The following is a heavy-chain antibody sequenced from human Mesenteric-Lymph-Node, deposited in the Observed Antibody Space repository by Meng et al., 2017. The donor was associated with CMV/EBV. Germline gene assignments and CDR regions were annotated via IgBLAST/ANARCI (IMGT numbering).Heavy chain of an antibody. CDR3: AKDPGHISYYYGMDV. V-gene: IGHV3-53*01. D-gene: IGHD2-21*01. Sequence: GGSLRLSCAASGFIVSSNYMSWVRQAPGKGLEWVSVIYTGGTTYYADSVRGRFTISRDNSKNTLYLQMNSLRAEDTAVYYCAKDPGHISYYYGMDVWGQGTTVTVSS. J-gene: IGHJ6*02. CDR2: IYTGGTT. CDR1: GFIVSSNY.